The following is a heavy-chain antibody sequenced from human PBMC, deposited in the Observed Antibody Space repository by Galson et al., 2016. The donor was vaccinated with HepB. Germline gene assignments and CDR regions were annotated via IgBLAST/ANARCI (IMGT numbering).Heavy chain of an antibody. CDR3: ARAGNGGDTSLMDF. J-gene: IGHJ6*02. CDR1: GYTFTTHG. V-gene: IGHV1-18*01. CDR2: ISTYNDNT. D-gene: IGHD1-1*01. Sequence: SVKVSCKASGYTFTTHGFSWVRQAPGQGLEWMGWISTYNDNTEYAQKLQGRVTMTTDTSTSTAYMELRSLRSDDTAVYYCARAGNGGDTSLMDFWGQGTTVTVSS.